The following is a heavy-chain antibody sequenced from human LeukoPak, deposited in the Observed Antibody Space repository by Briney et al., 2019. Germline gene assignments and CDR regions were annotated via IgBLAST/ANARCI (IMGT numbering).Heavy chain of an antibody. Sequence: GGSLRLSCAASGFTFSSYAVHWVRQAPGKGLEWVAVISYDGSNKYYADSVKGRFTISRDNAKNTVYLQMNSLRAEDTAVYYCARVLSGSWDWFDPWGQGTLVTVSS. V-gene: IGHV3-30-3*01. J-gene: IGHJ5*02. CDR3: ARVLSGSWDWFDP. CDR2: ISYDGSNK. D-gene: IGHD3-22*01. CDR1: GFTFSSYA.